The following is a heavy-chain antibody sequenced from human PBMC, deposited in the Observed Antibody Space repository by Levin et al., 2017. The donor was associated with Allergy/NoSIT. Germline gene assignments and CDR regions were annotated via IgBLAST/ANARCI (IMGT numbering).Heavy chain of an antibody. CDR2: IWDDGYKK. CDR1: VFTFSSYG. J-gene: IGHJ6*03. Sequence: QRGESLKISCAASVFTFSSYGMHWVRQAPGKGLEWVAVIWDDGYKKYYADSVKGRFTISRDNSKNTLYLQMNSLRAEDTAVYYCARVLRFYYYYYMDVWGKGTTVTVSS. V-gene: IGHV3-33*01. CDR3: ARVLRFYYYYYMDV. D-gene: IGHD5-12*01.